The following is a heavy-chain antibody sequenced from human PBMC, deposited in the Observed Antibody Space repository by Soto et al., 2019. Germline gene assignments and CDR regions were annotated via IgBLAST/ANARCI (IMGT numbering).Heavy chain of an antibody. CDR1: GGSFSGYY. D-gene: IGHD3-10*01. Sequence: QVQLQQWGAGLLKPSETLSLTCAVYGGSFSGYYWSWIRQPPGKGLEWIGEINHSGSTNYNPSLKSRVTISVDTSKNQFSRKLSSVTAADTAVYYCASVRMVRGVIISSPPDWGQGTLVTVSS. CDR3: ASVRMVRGVIISSPPD. J-gene: IGHJ4*02. V-gene: IGHV4-34*01. CDR2: INHSGST.